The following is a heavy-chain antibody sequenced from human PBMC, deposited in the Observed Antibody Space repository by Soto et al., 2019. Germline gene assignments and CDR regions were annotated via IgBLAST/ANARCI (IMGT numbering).Heavy chain of an antibody. D-gene: IGHD3-22*01. J-gene: IGHJ4*02. V-gene: IGHV4-61*01. CDR2: IYQSGTT. CDR1: GGSVRSGSYY. CDR3: ARDSSGRHDY. Sequence: SETLSLTCSVSGGSVRSGSYYWTWIRQPPGRGLEWIGYIYQSGTTNYNASLKSRVTISIDTSKNQFFLKLNSVTAADTAVYYCARDSSGRHDYWGQGTLVTVSS.